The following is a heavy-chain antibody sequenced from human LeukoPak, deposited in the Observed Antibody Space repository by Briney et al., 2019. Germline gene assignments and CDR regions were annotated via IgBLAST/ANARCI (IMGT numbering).Heavy chain of an antibody. CDR3: ARELGQHNRGWYGWFDP. CDR1: GGSITSYY. Sequence: SETLSLTCTVFGGSITSYYWSWFRQPPGKGLEWIGYMYYTGTSNYNPSLRSRVTMSVDTSKNQFSLRLSSVTAAATAVYYCARELGQHNRGWYGWFDPWGQGTLVTVSS. CDR2: MYYTGTS. J-gene: IGHJ5*02. V-gene: IGHV4-59*01. D-gene: IGHD6-19*01.